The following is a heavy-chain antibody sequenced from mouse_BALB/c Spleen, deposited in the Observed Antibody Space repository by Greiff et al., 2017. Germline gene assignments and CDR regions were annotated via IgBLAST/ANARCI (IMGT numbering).Heavy chain of an antibody. CDR1: GFTFSSYG. D-gene: IGHD2-4*01. CDR3: ARHGYDYDDAMDY. Sequence: EVNVVESGGDLVKPGGSLKLSCAASGFTFSSYGMSWVRQTPDKRLEWVATISSGGSYTYYPDSVKGRFTISRDNAKNTLYLQMSSLKSEDTAMYYCARHGYDYDDAMDYWGQGTSVTVSS. CDR2: ISSGGSYT. J-gene: IGHJ4*01. V-gene: IGHV5-6*01.